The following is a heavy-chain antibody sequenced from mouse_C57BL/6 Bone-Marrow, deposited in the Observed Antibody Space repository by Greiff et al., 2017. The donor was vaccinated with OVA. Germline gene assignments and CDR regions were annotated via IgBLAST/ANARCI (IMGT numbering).Heavy chain of an antibody. J-gene: IGHJ1*03. V-gene: IGHV2-9-1*01. D-gene: IGHD1-1*01. CDR3: ARNSLMTTVVDWYFDV. CDR2: IWTGGGT. CDR1: GFSLTSYA. Sequence: QVQLQQSGPGLVAPSQSLSITCTVSGFSLTSYAISWVRQPPGKGLEWLGVIWTGGGTNYNSALKSRLSISKDNSKSQVFLKMNSLQTDDTSRYYCARNSLMTTVVDWYFDVWGTGTTVTVSS.